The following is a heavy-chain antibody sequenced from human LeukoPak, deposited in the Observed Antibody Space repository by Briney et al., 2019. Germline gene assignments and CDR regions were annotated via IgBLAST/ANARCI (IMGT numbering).Heavy chain of an antibody. D-gene: IGHD5-18*01. Sequence: GGSLRLSCAASGFTFSNHWMHWVRHAPGKGLMWVSRINGDGSRTDYADSVKGRFTISRDDAKNTLYLQVNSLRAEDTAVYFCARGGSDTAMAHDYWGQGTLVTVSS. J-gene: IGHJ4*02. CDR3: ARGGSDTAMAHDY. V-gene: IGHV3-74*01. CDR1: GFTFSNHW. CDR2: INGDGSRT.